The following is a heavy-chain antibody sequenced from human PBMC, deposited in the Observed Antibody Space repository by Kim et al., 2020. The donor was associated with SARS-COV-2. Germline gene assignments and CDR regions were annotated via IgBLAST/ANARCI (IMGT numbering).Heavy chain of an antibody. Sequence: SYRYYADSVKGRFTISRDNAKNSLYLQMNSLRAEDTAVYYCATLWFGELRYWGQGTLVTVSS. CDR3: ATLWFGELRY. CDR2: SYR. J-gene: IGHJ4*02. D-gene: IGHD3-10*01. V-gene: IGHV3-21*01.